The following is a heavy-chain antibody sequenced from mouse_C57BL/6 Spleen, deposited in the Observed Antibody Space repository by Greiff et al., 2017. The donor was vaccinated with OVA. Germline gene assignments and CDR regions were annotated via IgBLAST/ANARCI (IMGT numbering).Heavy chain of an antibody. CDR1: GFTFSNYW. Sequence: EVKLMESGGGLVQPGGSMKLSCVASGFTFSNYWMNWVRQSPEKGLEWVAQIRLKSDNYATHYAESVKGRFTISRDDSKSSVYLQMNNLRAEDTGIYYCTGANYDAMDYWGQGTSVTVSS. CDR3: TGANYDAMDY. J-gene: IGHJ4*01. V-gene: IGHV6-3*01. CDR2: IRLKSDNYAT.